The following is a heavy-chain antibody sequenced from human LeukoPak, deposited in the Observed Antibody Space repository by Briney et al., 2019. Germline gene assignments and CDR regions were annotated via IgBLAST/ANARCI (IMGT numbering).Heavy chain of an antibody. D-gene: IGHD3-22*01. CDR3: ARAKFYDSSGYYYPHNWFDP. Sequence: SKTLSLTCTVSGGSISSGSYYWSWIRQPAGKGLEWIGRIYTSGSTNYNPSLKSRVTISVDTSKNQFSLKLSSVTAADTAVYYCARAKFYDSSGYYYPHNWFDPWGRGTLVTVSS. V-gene: IGHV4-61*02. J-gene: IGHJ5*02. CDR1: GGSISSGSYY. CDR2: IYTSGST.